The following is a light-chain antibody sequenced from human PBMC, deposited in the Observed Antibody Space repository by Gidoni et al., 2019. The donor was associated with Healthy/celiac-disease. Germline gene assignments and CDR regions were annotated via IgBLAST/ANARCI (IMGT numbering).Light chain of an antibody. CDR2: AAS. CDR3: QQSYSTPPDT. CDR1: QSISSY. V-gene: IGKV1-39*01. J-gene: IGKJ2*01. Sequence: DIQLTQSPSSLSASVGDRVTITCRASQSISSYLNWYQQKPGKAPKLLIYAASSLHSGVPSRFSGSGSGTDFTLTISSRQPEDFATYYGQQSYSTPPDTFGQGTKLEIK.